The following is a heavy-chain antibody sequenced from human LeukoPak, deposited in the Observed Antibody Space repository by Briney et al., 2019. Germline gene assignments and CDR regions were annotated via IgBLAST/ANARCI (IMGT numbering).Heavy chain of an antibody. V-gene: IGHV1-2*02. J-gene: IGHJ4*02. CDR2: INPNSGGT. CDR3: ARGVLLWFGELF. D-gene: IGHD3-10*01. CDR1: GYAFTGYY. Sequence: ASVKVSCKASGYAFTGYYMHWVRQALGQGLEWMGWINPNSGGTNYAQKFQGRVTMTRDTSISTAYMELRSLRSDDTAVYYCARGVLLWFGELFWGQGTLVTVSS.